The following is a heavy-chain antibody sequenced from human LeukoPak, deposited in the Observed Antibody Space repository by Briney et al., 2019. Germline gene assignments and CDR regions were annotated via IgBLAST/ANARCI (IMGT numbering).Heavy chain of an antibody. Sequence: ASETLSLTCTVSGGSISSYYWSWIRQPPGKGLEWIGYIYYSGSTNYNPSLKSRVTISVDTSKNQFSLKLSSVTAADTAVYYCARHGDSSGYYYAIDYWGQGTLVTVSS. CDR1: GGSISSYY. J-gene: IGHJ4*02. CDR3: ARHGDSSGYYYAIDY. V-gene: IGHV4-59*08. CDR2: IYYSGST. D-gene: IGHD3-22*01.